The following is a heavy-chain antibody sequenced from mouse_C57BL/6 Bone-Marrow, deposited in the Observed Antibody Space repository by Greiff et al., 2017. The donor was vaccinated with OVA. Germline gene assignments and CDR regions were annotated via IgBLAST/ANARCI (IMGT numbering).Heavy chain of an antibody. V-gene: IGHV5-6*01. J-gene: IGHJ2*01. CDR2: ISSGGSYT. CDR3: AREGPSMVTTPFDY. CDR1: GFTFSSYG. Sequence: EVHLVESGGDLVKPGGSLKLSCAASGFTFSSYGMSWVRQTPDKRLEWVATISSGGSYTYYPDSVKGRLTISRDNAKNTLYLQMSSLKSEDTAMYYCAREGPSMVTTPFDYWGQGTTLTVSS. D-gene: IGHD2-10*01.